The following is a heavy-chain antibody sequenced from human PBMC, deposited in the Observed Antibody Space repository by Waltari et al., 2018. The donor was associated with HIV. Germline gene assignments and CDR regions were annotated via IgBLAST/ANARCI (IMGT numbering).Heavy chain of an antibody. CDR2: MNQDKSEW. J-gene: IGHJ4*02. Sequence: EVQLVESGGDLVKPGGSLRLSCVASGFTFGAYYMNWVRQTPGKGLEWVANMNQDKSEWSYVDSVKGRFTISRDNARSSLYLQMDSLTPEDTAVYYCARGDNWTCDYWGRGTLVTVSS. CDR3: ARGDNWTCDY. V-gene: IGHV3-7*01. D-gene: IGHD1-20*01. CDR1: GFTFGAYY.